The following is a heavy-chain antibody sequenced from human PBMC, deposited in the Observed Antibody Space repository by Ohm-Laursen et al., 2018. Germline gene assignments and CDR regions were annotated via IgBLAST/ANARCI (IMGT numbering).Heavy chain of an antibody. CDR3: AKEVEYSGWGALDY. Sequence: SLRLSCTASGFTFADYAMHWVRQAPGKGLEWVSGISWNSGSTGYADSVKGRFTISRDNAKNSLYLQMNSLRAEDTALYYCAKEVEYSGWGALDYWGQGTLVTVSS. J-gene: IGHJ4*02. CDR1: GFTFADYA. V-gene: IGHV3-9*01. D-gene: IGHD6-19*01. CDR2: ISWNSGST.